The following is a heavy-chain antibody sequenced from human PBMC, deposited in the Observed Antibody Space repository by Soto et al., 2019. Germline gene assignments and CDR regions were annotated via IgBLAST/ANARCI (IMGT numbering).Heavy chain of an antibody. J-gene: IGHJ6*02. CDR3: ARAISVRGDDYYYYGMDV. D-gene: IGHD3-10*01. CDR2: TIPIFGTA. V-gene: IGHV1-69*13. CDR1: GGTFSSYA. Sequence: SVKVSCKASGGTFSSYAISWVRQAPGQGLEWMGGTIPIFGTANYAQKFQGRVTITADESTSTAYMELSSLRSEDTAVYYCARAISVRGDDYYYYGMDVWGQGTTVTVSS.